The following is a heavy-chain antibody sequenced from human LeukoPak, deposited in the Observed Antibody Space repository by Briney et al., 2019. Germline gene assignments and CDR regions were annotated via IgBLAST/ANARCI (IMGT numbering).Heavy chain of an antibody. Sequence: PGGSLRLSCAASGFTFSSYWMHWVRHAPGKGLVWVSRINTDGSSTSYADSVKGRFTISRDNSKNTLYLQMNSLRAEDTAVYYCAKGCCSYYYYMDVWGKGTTVTVSS. J-gene: IGHJ6*03. V-gene: IGHV3-74*01. CDR1: GFTFSSYW. CDR2: INTDGSST. D-gene: IGHD2-8*01. CDR3: AKGCCSYYYYMDV.